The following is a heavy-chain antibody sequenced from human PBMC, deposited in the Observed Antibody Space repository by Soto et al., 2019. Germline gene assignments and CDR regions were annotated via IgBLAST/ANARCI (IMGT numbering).Heavy chain of an antibody. J-gene: IGHJ3*01. Sequence: EVQLVEAGGGLVQPGGSLRLSCAASGFSFSDYHMDWVREAPGKGLEWVGRIRHKVNSYTTEYAASVKGRFSVSRDDSTKAVHLRFYGSKSGDTAVYSCSRRGGGVVGADPCEFWGRGTMVAVAS. CDR3: SRRGGGVVGADPCEF. D-gene: IGHD3-16*01. V-gene: IGHV3-72*01. CDR2: IRHKVNSYTT. CDR1: GFSFSDYH.